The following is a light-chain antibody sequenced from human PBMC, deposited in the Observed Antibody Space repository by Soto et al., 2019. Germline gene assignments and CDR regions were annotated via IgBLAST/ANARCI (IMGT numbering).Light chain of an antibody. V-gene: IGKV1-9*01. J-gene: IGKJ1*01. Sequence: DIQLTQSPSFLSASVGDRVTITCRASQGISSYLAWYQQKPGKAPKLLISTASTLQSGVPSRFSGSGSGTEFTLTISGLQPDDFATYYCQQYNSFSWTFGQGTKVDIK. CDR2: TAS. CDR1: QGISSY. CDR3: QQYNSFSWT.